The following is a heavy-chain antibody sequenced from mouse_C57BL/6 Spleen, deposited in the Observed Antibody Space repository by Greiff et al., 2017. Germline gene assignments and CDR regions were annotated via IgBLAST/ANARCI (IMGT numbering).Heavy chain of an antibody. J-gene: IGHJ1*03. V-gene: IGHV1-69*01. CDR2: IDPSDSYT. CDR1: GYTFTSYW. D-gene: IGHD4-1*01. CDR3: ARSGWDVGYFDV. Sequence: QVQLKEPGAELVMPGASVKLSCKASGYTFTSYWMHWVKQRPGQGLEWIGEIDPSDSYTNYNQKFKGKSTLTVDKSSSTAYMQLSSLTSEDSAVYYCARSGWDVGYFDVWGTGTTVTVSS.